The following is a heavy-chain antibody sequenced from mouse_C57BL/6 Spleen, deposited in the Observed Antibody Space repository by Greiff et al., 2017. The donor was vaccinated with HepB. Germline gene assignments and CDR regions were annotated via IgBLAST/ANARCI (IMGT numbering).Heavy chain of an antibody. J-gene: IGHJ2*01. CDR3: ARSTVVPISYYVDY. V-gene: IGHV1-69*01. CDR2: IDPSDSYT. Sequence: QVQLQQPGAELVMPGASVKLSCKASGYTFTSYWMHWVKQRPGQGLEWIGEIDPSDSYTNYNQKFKGKSTLTVDKSSSTAYMQLSSLTSEDSAVYYCARSTVVPISYYVDYWGQGTTLTVSS. D-gene: IGHD1-1*01. CDR1: GYTFTSYW.